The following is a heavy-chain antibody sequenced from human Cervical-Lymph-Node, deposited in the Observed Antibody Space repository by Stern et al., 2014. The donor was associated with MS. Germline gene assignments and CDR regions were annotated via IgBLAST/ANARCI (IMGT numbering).Heavy chain of an antibody. J-gene: IGHJ4*02. CDR1: GFTFSSYA. CDR3: AKSTVTSLSDY. Sequence: VQLVESGGGLVQPGGSLRLSCAASGFTFSSYAMSWVRQAPGKWLEWVSAISGSGGSTDHAGSVMSRFTISRYNSKNTLYLQMNSLRAEDTAVYYCAKSTVTSLSDYWGQGTLVTGSS. D-gene: IGHD4-17*01. CDR2: ISGSGGST. V-gene: IGHV3-23*04.